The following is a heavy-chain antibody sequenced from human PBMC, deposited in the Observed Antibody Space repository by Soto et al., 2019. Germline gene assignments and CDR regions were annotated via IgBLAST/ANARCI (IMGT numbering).Heavy chain of an antibody. CDR1: GGTFSSYA. J-gene: IGHJ6*02. CDR3: ARDPYSGHILGGYYYYGMDV. Sequence: SVKVSCKASGGTFSSYAISWVRQAPGQGLEWMGGIIPIFGTANYAQKFQGRVTITADESTSTAYMELSSLRSEDTAVYYCARDPYSGHILGGYYYYGMDVWGQGTTVTVSS. CDR2: IIPIFGTA. V-gene: IGHV1-69*13. D-gene: IGHD5-12*01.